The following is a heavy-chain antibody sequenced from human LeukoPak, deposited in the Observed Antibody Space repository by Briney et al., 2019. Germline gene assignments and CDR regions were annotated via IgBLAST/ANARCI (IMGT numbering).Heavy chain of an antibody. J-gene: IGHJ4*02. D-gene: IGHD3-10*01. CDR3: ARITMVRGVFDY. Sequence: GGSLRLSCAASGLTVSSNYMSWVRQAPGKGLEWVSVIYSGGSTYYADSVKGRFTISRDNSKNTLYLQMNSLRAEDTAVYYCARITMVRGVFDYWGQGTLVTVSS. V-gene: IGHV3-66*02. CDR2: IYSGGST. CDR1: GLTVSSNY.